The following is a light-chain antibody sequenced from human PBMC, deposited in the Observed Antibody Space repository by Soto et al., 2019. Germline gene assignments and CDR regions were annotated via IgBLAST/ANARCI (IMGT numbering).Light chain of an antibody. CDR3: QSYDNSLVGSV. Sequence: QSVLTQPPSLSRAPGQRVTIPCTVSSSNIGTGYDVHWYQQLPGTAPKIIIYSNNNRPSGVPDRFSGSKSGTSASLAITGLQPEDEADYYCQSYDNSLVGSVFGTGTKVTVL. CDR1: SSNIGTGYD. V-gene: IGLV1-40*01. CDR2: SNN. J-gene: IGLJ1*01.